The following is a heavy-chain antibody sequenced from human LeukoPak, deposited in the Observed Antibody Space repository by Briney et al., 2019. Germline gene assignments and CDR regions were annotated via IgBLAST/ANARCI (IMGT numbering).Heavy chain of an antibody. D-gene: IGHD2-2*02. Sequence: PGGSLRLSCAASGFIVSTNYMSWVRQGPGKGLQWVSVIYSDGRTYYADSVKGRFTISRDNAKNSLYLQMHGLRDEDTAVYYCARYCISTSCYSEIDYWGQGTLVTVSS. J-gene: IGHJ4*02. V-gene: IGHV3-66*01. CDR3: ARYCISTSCYSEIDY. CDR2: IYSDGRT. CDR1: GFIVSTNY.